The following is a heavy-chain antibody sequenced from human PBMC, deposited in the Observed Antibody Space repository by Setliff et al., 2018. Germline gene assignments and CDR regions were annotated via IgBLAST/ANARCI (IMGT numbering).Heavy chain of an antibody. Sequence: VASVKVSCKASGYTFTSYYMHWVRQAPGQGLEWMGIINPSGGSTSYAQKFQGRVTMTRDTSTSTVYMELSSLRSEDTAVYYCAKSGIIAAAGYYFDYWGQGTLVTVSS. CDR3: AKSGIIAAAGYYFDY. D-gene: IGHD6-13*01. CDR2: INPSGGST. V-gene: IGHV1-46*01. CDR1: GYTFTSYY. J-gene: IGHJ4*02.